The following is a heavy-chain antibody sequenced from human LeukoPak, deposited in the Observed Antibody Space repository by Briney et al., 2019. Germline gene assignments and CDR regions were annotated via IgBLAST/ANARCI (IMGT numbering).Heavy chain of an antibody. CDR3: ARGYYDSSGYWLFDY. CDR1: GYIHPSYG. CDR2: ISAYNCNT. J-gene: IGHJ4*02. D-gene: IGHD3-22*01. Sequence: GASVKVSCKSSGYIHPSYGLSWVRQAPAQGCEWMGWISAYNCNTNYAQKLRGRLTMPTHTSTRTPYIAVRRLRSDDTAVYFCARGYYDSSGYWLFDYWGERALVTVS. V-gene: IGHV1-18*01.